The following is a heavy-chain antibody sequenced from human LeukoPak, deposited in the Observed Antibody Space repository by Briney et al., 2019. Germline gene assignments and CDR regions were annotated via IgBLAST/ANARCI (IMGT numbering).Heavy chain of an antibody. V-gene: IGHV3-23*01. D-gene: IGHD4-23*01. J-gene: IGHJ6*03. CDR3: AKIPSSVGFYYYYYMDV. Sequence: PGGSPRLSCAASGFTFSSYAMSWVRQAPGKGLEWVSAISGSGGSTYYADSVKGRFTISRDNSKNTLYLQMNSLRAEDTAVYYCAKIPSSVGFYYYYYMDVWGKGTTVTVSS. CDR1: GFTFSSYA. CDR2: ISGSGGST.